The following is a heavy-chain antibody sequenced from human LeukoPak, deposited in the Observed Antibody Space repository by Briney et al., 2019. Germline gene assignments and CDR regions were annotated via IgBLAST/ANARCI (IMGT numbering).Heavy chain of an antibody. CDR3: AEGGRAAADRNFDL. V-gene: IGHV3-30*18. CDR2: IAHDGSNK. J-gene: IGHJ2*01. D-gene: IGHD6-13*01. Sequence: GGSLRLSCAASGFTFSSYGMHWVRQAPGKGLEWVAAIAHDGSNKNDADSVKGRFTISRDNSKNTLYLQMNSLRAEDTALYYCAEGGRAAADRNFDLWGRGTLVTVSS. CDR1: GFTFSSYG.